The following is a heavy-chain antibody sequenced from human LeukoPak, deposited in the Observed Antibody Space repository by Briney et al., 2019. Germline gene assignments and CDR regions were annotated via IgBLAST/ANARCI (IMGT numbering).Heavy chain of an antibody. J-gene: IGHJ4*02. CDR2: IRYDGSNK. CDR3: ARGTSISSHPPCDY. Sequence: TGGSLRLSCAASGFTFSSYGMHWVRQAPGKGLEWVAFIRYDGSNKYYADSVKGRFTISRDNSMNTLYLQMNSLRAEYTAVYYCARGTSISSHPPCDYWGQGTLVTVSS. CDR1: GFTFSSYG. D-gene: IGHD6-13*01. V-gene: IGHV3-30*02.